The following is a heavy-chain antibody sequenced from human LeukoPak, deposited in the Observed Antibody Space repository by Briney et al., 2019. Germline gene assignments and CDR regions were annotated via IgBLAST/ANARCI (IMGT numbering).Heavy chain of an antibody. V-gene: IGHV3-23*01. J-gene: IGHJ4*02. D-gene: IGHD3-16*02. CDR1: GFTFISIA. CDR3: AKDVSEDYRVWGSYRSDS. Sequence: GSRDLPFQAPGFTFISIAMSGAPPAPGKGLEGVPTLIGRGGTTYYADSVKGRFTIYRDHSRNTLYLQMNSLRADETAMYYCAKDVSEDYRVWGSYRSDSWGQGTLVTGSS. CDR2: LIGRGGTT.